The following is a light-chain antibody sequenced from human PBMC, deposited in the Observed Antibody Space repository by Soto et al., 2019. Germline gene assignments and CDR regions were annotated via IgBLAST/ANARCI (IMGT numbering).Light chain of an antibody. CDR3: CSFAGSSTYV. CDR2: DVS. V-gene: IGLV2-11*01. Sequence: QSVLTQPRSVSVSPGQSVTISCSGTSSEVGRYDFVSWYQQHPTKAPNLIIYDVSERPSGVPDRSSGSNFGNTASLTLSGLHAEDEADYSCCSFAGSSTYVFGTGTKVTVL. CDR1: SSEVGRYDF. J-gene: IGLJ1*01.